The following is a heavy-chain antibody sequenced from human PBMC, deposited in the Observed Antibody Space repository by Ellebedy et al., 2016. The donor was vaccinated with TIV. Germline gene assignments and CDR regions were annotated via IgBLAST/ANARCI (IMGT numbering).Heavy chain of an antibody. CDR1: GFTFSSYA. V-gene: IGHV3-23*01. Sequence: GGSLRLXXAASGFTFSSYAMSWVRQAPGKGLEWVSAISGSGGSTYYADSVKGRFTISRDNARNSLYLQMNSLRDEDTAVYYCAKWNEGQSDILDLWGQGALVTVSS. J-gene: IGHJ5*02. D-gene: IGHD1-1*01. CDR2: ISGSGGST. CDR3: AKWNEGQSDILDL.